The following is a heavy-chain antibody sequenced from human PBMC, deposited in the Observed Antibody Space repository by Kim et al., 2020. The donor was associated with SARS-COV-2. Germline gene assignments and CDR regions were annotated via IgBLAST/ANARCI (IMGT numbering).Heavy chain of an antibody. CDR2: IKQDGSEK. J-gene: IGHJ4*02. Sequence: GGSLRLSCAASGFTFSSYWMSWVRQAPGKGLEWVANIKQDGSEKYYVDSVKGRFTISRDNAKNSLYLQMNSLRAEDTAVYYCARDSARHGSGSYWDFDYWGQGTLVTVSS. D-gene: IGHD3-10*01. CDR3: ARDSARHGSGSYWDFDY. CDR1: GFTFSSYW. V-gene: IGHV3-7*01.